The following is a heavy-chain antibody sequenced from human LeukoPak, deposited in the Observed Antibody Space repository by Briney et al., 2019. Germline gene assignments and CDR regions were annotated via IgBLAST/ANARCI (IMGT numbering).Heavy chain of an antibody. CDR2: INPNSGGT. J-gene: IGHJ4*02. CDR3: ARVLGGEGNNYGY. CDR1: GYTFTGYY. D-gene: IGHD5-24*01. Sequence: EASVKVSCKASGYTFTGYYMHWVRQAPGQGLEWMGWINPNSGGTNYAQKFQGRVTMTRDTSISTAYMELSRLKSGDTAVYYCARVLGGEGNNYGYWGQGTRVTVSS. V-gene: IGHV1-2*02.